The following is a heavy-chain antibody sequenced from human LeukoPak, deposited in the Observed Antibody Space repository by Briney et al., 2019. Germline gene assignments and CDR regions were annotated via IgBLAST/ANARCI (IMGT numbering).Heavy chain of an antibody. CDR3: ARDTYYYDSSGYYVYYFDY. D-gene: IGHD3-22*01. Sequence: PGGSLRLSCAASGFTFSSYEMNWVRQAPGKGLEWVSYISSSGDTIYYADSVKGRFTISRDNAKNSLYLQMHSLRAEDTAVYYCARDTYYYDSSGYYVYYFDYWGQGTLVTVAS. V-gene: IGHV3-48*03. CDR1: GFTFSSYE. J-gene: IGHJ4*02. CDR2: ISSSGDTI.